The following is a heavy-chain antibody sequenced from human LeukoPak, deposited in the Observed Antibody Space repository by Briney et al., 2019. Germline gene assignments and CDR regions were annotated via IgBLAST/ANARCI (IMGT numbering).Heavy chain of an antibody. D-gene: IGHD1-26*01. V-gene: IGHV3-73*01. CDR1: GFTFSGSA. CDR3: TRSPGRNSGSYYDLSWFDAFDI. Sequence: GGSLRLSCAASGFTFSGSAMHWVRQASGKGLEWVGRIRSKANSYATAYAASVKGRFTISRDDSKNTAYLQMNSLKTEDTAVYYCTRSPGRNSGSYYDLSWFDAFDIWGQGTMVTVSS. CDR2: IRSKANSYAT. J-gene: IGHJ3*02.